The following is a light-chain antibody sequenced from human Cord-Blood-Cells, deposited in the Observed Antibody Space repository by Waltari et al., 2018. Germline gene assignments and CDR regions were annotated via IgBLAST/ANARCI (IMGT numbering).Light chain of an antibody. CDR1: SSDVGGYNT. J-gene: IGLJ2*01. Sequence: QSALTQPASVSGSPGQSITISCNGTSSDVGGYNTVSWYQQHPGKAPKLMIYDVSNRPSGVSNRFSGSKSGNTASLTISGLQAEDEADYYCSSYTSSSTVVFGGGTKLTVL. CDR2: DVS. V-gene: IGLV2-14*01. CDR3: SSYTSSSTVV.